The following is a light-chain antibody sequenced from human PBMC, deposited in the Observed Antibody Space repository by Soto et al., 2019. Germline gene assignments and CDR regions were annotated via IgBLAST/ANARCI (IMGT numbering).Light chain of an antibody. Sequence: EIELTQSPGTLSWSPGERANLSCRASQSVVPNSLAGYQQKPGQAPRLIIDGASNRATGIPDRFSGRGSGTDCTLTISRLKPEDCAVYYCHQYGGPRWTFGQGTKVDIK. CDR3: HQYGGPRWT. CDR1: QSVVPNS. CDR2: GAS. J-gene: IGKJ1*01. V-gene: IGKV3-20*01.